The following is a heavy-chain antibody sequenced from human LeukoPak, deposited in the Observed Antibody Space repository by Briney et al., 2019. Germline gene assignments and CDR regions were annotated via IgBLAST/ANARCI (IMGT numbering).Heavy chain of an antibody. V-gene: IGHV3-30*02. CDR1: GFTFSSYG. J-gene: IGHJ4*02. Sequence: GGSLRLSCAASGFTFSSYGMHWVRQAPGKGLEWVAFIRYDGSNKYYADSVKGRFTISRDNSKNTLYLQMNSLRAEDTAVYYCARAGEYYYGSGLDYWGQGTLVTVSS. CDR2: IRYDGSNK. CDR3: ARAGEYYYGSGLDY. D-gene: IGHD3-10*01.